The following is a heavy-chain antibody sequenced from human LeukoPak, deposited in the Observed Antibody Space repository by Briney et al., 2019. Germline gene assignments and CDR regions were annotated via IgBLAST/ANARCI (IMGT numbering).Heavy chain of an antibody. V-gene: IGHV3-15*04. J-gene: IGHJ6*03. D-gene: IGHD6-6*01. CDR2: IESKTDGGTT. Sequence: GGSLRLSCAASGFTFSDFPMIWVRQAPGKGLEWVGRIESKTDGGTTDYAAPVKGRFAISRDDSKNTLYLQMNSLKTEDTAVYYCTAATRELVYNYYYYYMDVWGKGTSVIISS. CDR3: TAATRELVYNYYYYYMDV. CDR1: GFTFSDFP.